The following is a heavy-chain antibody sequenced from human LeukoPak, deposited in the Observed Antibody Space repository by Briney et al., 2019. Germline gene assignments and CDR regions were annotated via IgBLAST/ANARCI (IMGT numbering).Heavy chain of an antibody. CDR3: VRGRGTAVIATHCFDP. V-gene: IGHV3-48*04. Sequence: GGSLRLSCEASGFIFSGQSMNWIRQAPGKGLEWVPYIRRDGSIIYYADSVKGRFTISRDNAKNLLYLQMNSLRAEDTAVYYCVRGRGTAVIATHCFDPWGRGTLVTVSS. D-gene: IGHD3-22*01. CDR1: GFIFSGQS. J-gene: IGHJ5*02. CDR2: IRRDGSII.